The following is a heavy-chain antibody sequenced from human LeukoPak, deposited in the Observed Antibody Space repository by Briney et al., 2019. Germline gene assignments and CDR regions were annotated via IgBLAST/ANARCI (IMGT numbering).Heavy chain of an antibody. CDR2: IYTSGST. J-gene: IGHJ2*01. Sequence: SETLSLTRTVSGGSISSYYWSWIRQPAGKGLEWIGRIYTSGSTNYNPSLKSRVTMSVDTSKNQFSLKLSSVTAADTAVYYCAREGLELRPHYWYFDLWGRGTLVTVSS. CDR1: GGSISSYY. D-gene: IGHD1-7*01. V-gene: IGHV4-4*07. CDR3: AREGLELRPHYWYFDL.